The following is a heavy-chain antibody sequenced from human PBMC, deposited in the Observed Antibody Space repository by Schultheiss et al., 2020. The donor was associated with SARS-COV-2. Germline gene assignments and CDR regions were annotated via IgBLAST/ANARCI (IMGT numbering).Heavy chain of an antibody. CDR1: GGSISSYY. V-gene: IGHV4-59*06. CDR3: ARTPGYCSGGSCYQFDY. CDR2: IYYSGST. J-gene: IGHJ4*02. D-gene: IGHD2-15*01. Sequence: SETLSLTCTVSGGSISSYYWSWIRQPAGKGLEWIGYIYYSGSTYYNPSLKSRVTISVDTSKNQFSLKLSSVTAADTAVYYCARTPGYCSGGSCYQFDYWGQGTLVTVSS.